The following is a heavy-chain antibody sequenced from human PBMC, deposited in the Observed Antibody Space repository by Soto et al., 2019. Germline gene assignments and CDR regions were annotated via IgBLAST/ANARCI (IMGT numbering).Heavy chain of an antibody. CDR3: ARASMYYYDSSGYYYLDY. CDR2: INWNGGST. V-gene: IGHV3-20*04. Sequence: GGSLRLSCAASGFTFDDYGMSWFRQAPGKGLEWVSGINWNGGSTGYADSVKGRFTISRDNAKNSLYLQMNSLRAEDTALYYCARASMYYYDSSGYYYLDYWGQGTLVTVSS. CDR1: GFTFDDYG. D-gene: IGHD3-22*01. J-gene: IGHJ4*02.